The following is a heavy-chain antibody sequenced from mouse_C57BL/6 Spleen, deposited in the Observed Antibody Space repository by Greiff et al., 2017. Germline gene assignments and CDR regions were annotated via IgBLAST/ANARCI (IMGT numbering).Heavy chain of an antibody. CDR2: IYPGSGST. V-gene: IGHV1-55*01. J-gene: IGHJ2*01. CDR3: ARFITTTGGFDY. D-gene: IGHD1-1*01. Sequence: QVQLQQPGAELVKPGASVKMSCKASGYTFTSYWITWVKQRPGQGLEWIGDIYPGSGSTNYNEKFKSKATLTVDTSSSTAYMQLSSLTSEDSAVYYCARFITTTGGFDYWGQGTTLTVSS. CDR1: GYTFTSYW.